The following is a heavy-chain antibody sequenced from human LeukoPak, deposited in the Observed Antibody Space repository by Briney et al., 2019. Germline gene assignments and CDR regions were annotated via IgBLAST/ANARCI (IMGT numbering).Heavy chain of an antibody. J-gene: IGHJ4*02. CDR1: GGTFSSYA. V-gene: IGHV1-69*01. D-gene: IGHD3-3*01. CDR3: ARRTMFGVANQETFDY. CDR2: IITIFGTA. Sequence: SVKVSCKASGGTFSSYAISWVRQAPGQGLEWMGGIITIFGTANYAQKFQGRVTITADESTSTAYMELSSLRSEYTAVYYCARRTMFGVANQETFDYWGRGTLVTVSS.